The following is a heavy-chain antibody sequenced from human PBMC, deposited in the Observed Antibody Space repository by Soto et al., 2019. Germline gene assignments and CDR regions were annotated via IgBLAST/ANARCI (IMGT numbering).Heavy chain of an antibody. J-gene: IGHJ6*02. V-gene: IGHV3-30*18. CDR2: ISYDGSNK. D-gene: IGHD5-18*01. Sequence: HPGGSLRLSCAASGFTSSSYGMHWVRQAPGKGLEWVAVISYDGSNKYYTDSVKGRFTISRDNSKNTLYLQMNSLRAEDTAVYYCAKGGYSYGYVYYYYYGMDVWGQGTTVTVS. CDR3: AKGGYSYGYVYYYYYGMDV. CDR1: GFTSSSYG.